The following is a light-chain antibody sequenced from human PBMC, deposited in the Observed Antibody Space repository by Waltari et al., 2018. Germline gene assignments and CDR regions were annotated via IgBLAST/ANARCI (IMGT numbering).Light chain of an antibody. V-gene: IGKV1-5*03. CDR1: QGISSW. CDR2: KAS. Sequence: DIQRTQSTSPLSASVGDRVTITCRASQGISSWLAWYQQKPGKAPKLLIYKASSLQSGVPSRFSGSGSGTDFTLTINSLQPEDFATYYCQQYYSAPWTFGQGTRVDIK. J-gene: IGKJ1*01. CDR3: QQYYSAPWT.